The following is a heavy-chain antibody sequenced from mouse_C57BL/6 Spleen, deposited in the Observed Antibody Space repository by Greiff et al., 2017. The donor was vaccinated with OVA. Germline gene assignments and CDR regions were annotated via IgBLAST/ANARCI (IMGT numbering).Heavy chain of an antibody. CDR1: GFTFSSYA. J-gene: IGHJ4*01. V-gene: IGHV5-4*01. Sequence: EVQVVESGGGLVKPGGSLKLSCAASGFTFSSYAMSWVRQTPEKRLEWVATISDGGSYTYYPDNVKGRFTISRDNAKNNLYLQMSHLKSEDTAMYYCARDAGYGGAMDYWGQGTSVTVSS. D-gene: IGHD1-1*02. CDR3: ARDAGYGGAMDY. CDR2: ISDGGSYT.